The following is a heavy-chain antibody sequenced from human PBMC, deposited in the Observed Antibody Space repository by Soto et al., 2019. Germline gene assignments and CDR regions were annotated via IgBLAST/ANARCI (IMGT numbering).Heavy chain of an antibody. CDR1: GFTFSSYS. CDR3: ATTDYGDYVAFDY. V-gene: IGHV3-21*01. CDR2: ISSSSSYI. J-gene: IGHJ4*02. Sequence: GGSLRLSCAASGFTFSSYSMNWVRQAPGKGLEWVSSISSSSSYIYYADSVKGRFTISRDNAKNSLYLQMNSLRAEDTAVYYCATTDYGDYVAFDYWGQGTLVTVSS. D-gene: IGHD4-17*01.